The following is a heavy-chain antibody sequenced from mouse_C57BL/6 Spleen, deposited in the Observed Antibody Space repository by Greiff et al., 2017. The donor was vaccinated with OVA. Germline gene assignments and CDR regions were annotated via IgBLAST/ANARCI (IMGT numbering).Heavy chain of an antibody. V-gene: IGHV1-69*01. CDR1: GYTFTSYW. D-gene: IGHD4-1*01. CDR3: ARLLGQGY. Sequence: QVQLKQPGAELVMPGASVKLSCKASGYTFTSYWMHWVKQRPGQGLEWIGEIDPSDSYTNYNQKFKGKSTLTVDKYSITAYMQLSSLTSEDSAVYYCARLLGQGYWGQGTTLTVSS. J-gene: IGHJ2*01. CDR2: IDPSDSYT.